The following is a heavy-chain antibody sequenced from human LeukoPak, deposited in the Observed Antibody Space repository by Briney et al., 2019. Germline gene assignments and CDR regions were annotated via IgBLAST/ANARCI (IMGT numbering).Heavy chain of an antibody. V-gene: IGHV4-39*07. CDR3: ARGNKVVAARRGFDY. Sequence: PSETLSLTCTVSGASISSSSFYWGWIRQPPGKGLEWIANIYYNGRTYYNPSLKSRVTISVVTSKNQFSLKLSSVTAADTAVYYCARGNKVVAARRGFDYWGQGTLVTVSS. D-gene: IGHD6-6*01. CDR2: IYYNGRT. J-gene: IGHJ4*02. CDR1: GASISSSSFY.